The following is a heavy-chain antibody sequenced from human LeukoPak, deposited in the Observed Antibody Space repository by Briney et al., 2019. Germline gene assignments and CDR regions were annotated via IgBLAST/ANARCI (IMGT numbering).Heavy chain of an antibody. CDR3: ARDSSSSWYSPRVYAFDI. D-gene: IGHD6-13*01. J-gene: IGHJ3*02. CDR1: GYTFTSYY. V-gene: IGHV1-46*01. Sequence: ASVKVSCKASGYTFTSYYMHWVRQAPGQGLEWMGIINPSGGSTNYAQKLQGRVTMTTDTSTSTAYMELRSLRSDDTAVYYCARDSSSSWYSPRVYAFDIWGQGTMVTVSS. CDR2: INPSGGST.